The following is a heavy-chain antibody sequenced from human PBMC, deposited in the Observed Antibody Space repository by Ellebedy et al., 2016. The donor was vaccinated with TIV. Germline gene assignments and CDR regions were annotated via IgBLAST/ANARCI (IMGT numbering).Heavy chain of an antibody. J-gene: IGHJ4*02. CDR3: ARRGESDFDS. V-gene: IGHV5-10-1*01. CDR1: GYNFSNNW. D-gene: IGHD4-17*01. Sequence: PGGSLRLSCKISGYNFSNNWISWVRQKPGKGLEWMGRIHPSDSDTDYRPSFRGHVTMSVDKSISFAFLQWSSLQASDTAMYYCARRGESDFDSWGQGTVVTVSP. CDR2: IHPSDSDT.